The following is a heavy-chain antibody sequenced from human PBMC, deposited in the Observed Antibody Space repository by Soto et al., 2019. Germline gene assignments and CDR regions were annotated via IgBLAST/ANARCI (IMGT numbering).Heavy chain of an antibody. V-gene: IGHV3-33*01. D-gene: IGHD3-10*01. Sequence: PGGSLRLSCASSGFTFSSYGMHLVSQAPGKGLEWVAVIWYDGSNKYYADSVKGRFTISRDNSKNTLYLQMNSLRAEDTAVYYCARDGAVTMVRGVIPFDYWGQGTLVTVSS. CDR3: ARDGAVTMVRGVIPFDY. J-gene: IGHJ4*02. CDR2: IWYDGSNK. CDR1: GFTFSSYG.